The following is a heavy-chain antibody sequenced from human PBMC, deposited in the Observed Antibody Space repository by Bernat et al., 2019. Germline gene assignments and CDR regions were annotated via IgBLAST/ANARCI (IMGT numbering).Heavy chain of an antibody. CDR2: ISSSSSTI. J-gene: IGHJ6*02. V-gene: IGHV3-48*02. D-gene: IGHD4-17*01. CDR1: GFSFSSYS. Sequence: EAQLVESGGGLVQPGGSLRLSCAASGFSFSSYSMNWVRQAPGKGLEWVSYISSSSSTIYYADSVKGRFTISRDNAKNSLYLQMNSLRDEDTAVYYCASLWYGDLRDSYYYYGMDVWGQGTTVTVSS. CDR3: ASLWYGDLRDSYYYYGMDV.